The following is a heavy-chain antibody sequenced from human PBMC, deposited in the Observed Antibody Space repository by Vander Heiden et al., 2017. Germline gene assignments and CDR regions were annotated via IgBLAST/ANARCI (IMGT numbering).Heavy chain of an antibody. V-gene: IGHV4-39*01. CDR3: ARQPADHGDYNANWYFDL. CDR2: IYYSAST. Sequence: QLQLQESGPGLVEPSETLSLTCTVSGGSIRNSLYYWGWIRQPPGKGLEWIGSIYYSASTYYNPSLKSRVTIFVDTSKNQFSLKITSVTAADTSVYYCARQPADHGDYNANWYFDLWGRGTLVTVAS. J-gene: IGHJ2*01. CDR1: GGSIRNSLYY. D-gene: IGHD4-17*01.